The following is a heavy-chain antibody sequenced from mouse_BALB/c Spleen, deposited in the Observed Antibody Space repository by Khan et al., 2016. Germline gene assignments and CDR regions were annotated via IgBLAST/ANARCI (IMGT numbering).Heavy chain of an antibody. D-gene: IGHD1-2*01. CDR3: ARDYGYYYWYFDG. V-gene: IGHV3-2*02. J-gene: IGHJ1*01. Sequence: EVQLQESGPGLVKPSQSLSLTCTVTGYSITSDYAWNWIRQFPGNKLEWMGYISYSGSTNYNPSLKSRISITRDTYKHQFFLQWNSVTTEDTATYYCARDYGYYYWYFDGWGAGTTVTVSS. CDR2: ISYSGST. CDR1: GYSITSDYA.